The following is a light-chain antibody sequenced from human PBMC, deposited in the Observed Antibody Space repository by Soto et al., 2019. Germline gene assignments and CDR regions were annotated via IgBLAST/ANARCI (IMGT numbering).Light chain of an antibody. Sequence: DIVMTQSPDSLAVSLGERATINCNSSQNILYSSNNKNHLAWYQQKPGQTPKLLIYWTSTRESGVPDRFSGSGSGTGFTLTISSLQAEDVAVYYCHQYYSIPFTFGPGTKVDIK. CDR1: QNILYSSNNKNH. CDR3: HQYYSIPFT. CDR2: WTS. V-gene: IGKV4-1*01. J-gene: IGKJ3*01.